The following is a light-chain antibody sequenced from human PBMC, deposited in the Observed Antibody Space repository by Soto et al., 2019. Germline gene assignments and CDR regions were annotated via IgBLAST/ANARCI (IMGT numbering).Light chain of an antibody. CDR3: QQRSNEIT. J-gene: IGKJ1*01. V-gene: IGKV3-11*01. CDR1: QSVSSY. CDR2: DAS. Sequence: EIVLTQSPATLSLSPGERATLSCRASQSVSSYLAWYQQKPGQAPRLLIYDASNRATSIPARFSGSGSGTDFTLTISSLEPEDFAVYYCQQRSNEITFGQGTKVDIK.